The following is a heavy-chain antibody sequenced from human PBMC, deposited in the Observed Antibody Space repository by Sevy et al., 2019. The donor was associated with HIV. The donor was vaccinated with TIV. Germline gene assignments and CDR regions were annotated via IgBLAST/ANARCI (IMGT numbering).Heavy chain of an antibody. Sequence: SGTLSLTCTVSDGSMSSYYWSWIRQPPGKGLEWIGYIYYNGNTNYNPSLVSRVTMSIHTSMKQFSLKLRSVTAADTAMYYCARGTRDGYNLYFDSWGQGTLVTVSS. J-gene: IGHJ4*02. D-gene: IGHD5-12*01. CDR3: ARGTRDGYNLYFDS. CDR1: DGSMSSYY. CDR2: IYYNGNT. V-gene: IGHV4-59*01.